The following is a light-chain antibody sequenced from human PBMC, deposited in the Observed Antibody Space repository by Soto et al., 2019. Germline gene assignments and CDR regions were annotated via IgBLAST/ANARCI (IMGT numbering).Light chain of an antibody. CDR2: RAS. CDR3: QQYYTAIA. V-gene: IGKV4-1*01. CDR1: QSVLYSSNNRNY. J-gene: IGKJ5*01. Sequence: DIVMTQSPDSLAVSLGERVTINCKSSQSVLYSSNNRNYLAWFQQKPGQPPKLLIYRASTRESGVPDRISGSGSGTDFTLTISSLQAEDVAVYYCQQYYTAIAFGQGTRLEIK.